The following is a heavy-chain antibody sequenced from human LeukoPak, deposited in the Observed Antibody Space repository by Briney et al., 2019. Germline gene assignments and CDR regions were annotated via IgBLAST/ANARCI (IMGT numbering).Heavy chain of an antibody. CDR1: GFTFSSYE. J-gene: IGHJ6*03. CDR2: ISSSGSTI. Sequence: GGSLRLSCAASGFTFSSYEMNWVRQAPGKGLEWVSYISSSGSTIYYAGSLKGRFTISRDNAKNSLYLQMNSLRAEDTAVYYCARGVVAVPAARDFYYMDVWGIGTTITVSS. V-gene: IGHV3-48*03. CDR3: ARGVVAVPAARDFYYMDV. D-gene: IGHD2-2*01.